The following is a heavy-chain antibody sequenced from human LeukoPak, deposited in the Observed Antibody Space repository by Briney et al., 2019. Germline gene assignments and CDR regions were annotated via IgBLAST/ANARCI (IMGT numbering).Heavy chain of an antibody. Sequence: GASVKVSCKASGYTFTRYYVHWVRQAPGQGLEWMGWLNPNGAGTSYPQKFQGRVTMSRDTSISTAYMELSRLRSDDTAVYYCARGGEWYYDSSTYRLFDYWGQGTLVTVSS. CDR3: ARGGEWYYDSSTYRLFDY. D-gene: IGHD3-22*01. J-gene: IGHJ4*02. CDR1: GYTFTRYY. CDR2: LNPNGAGT. V-gene: IGHV1-2*02.